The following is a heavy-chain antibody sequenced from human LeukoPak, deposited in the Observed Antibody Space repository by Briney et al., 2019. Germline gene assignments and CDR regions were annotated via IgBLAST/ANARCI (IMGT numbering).Heavy chain of an antibody. J-gene: IGHJ4*02. CDR1: GYSISSGYY. D-gene: IGHD6-13*01. CDR3: ARVGNEIAAAGIY. V-gene: IGHV4-38-2*01. Sequence: PETLSLTCAVSGYSISSGYYWGWIRQPPGKGLEWIGSIYHSGSTYYNPSLKSRVAISVDTSKNQFSLKLSSVTAADTAVYYCARVGNEIAAAGIYWGQGTLVTVSS. CDR2: IYHSGST.